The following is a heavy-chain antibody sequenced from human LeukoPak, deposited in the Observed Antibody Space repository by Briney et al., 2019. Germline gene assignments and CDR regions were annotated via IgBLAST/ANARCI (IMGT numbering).Heavy chain of an antibody. CDR1: GFTFSSHA. Sequence: GRSLRLSCAASGFTFSSHAMYWVRQAPDKGLEWVAVISYDGSNKYYADSVKGRFTISRDNSKNTLYLQMNSLRAEDTAVYYCARPPGEARGVINYFDYWGQGTLVTVSS. CDR2: ISYDGSNK. J-gene: IGHJ4*02. V-gene: IGHV3-30*04. D-gene: IGHD3-10*01. CDR3: ARPPGEARGVINYFDY.